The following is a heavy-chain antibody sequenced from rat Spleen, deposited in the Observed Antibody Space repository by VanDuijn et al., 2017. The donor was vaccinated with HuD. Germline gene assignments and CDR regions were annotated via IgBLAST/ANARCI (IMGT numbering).Heavy chain of an antibody. D-gene: IGHD1-1*01. CDR3: AIYYYIGYFDY. J-gene: IGHJ2*01. Sequence: EVQLVESDGGLVQPGRSLKLSCAASGFTFSDYYMAWVRQAPTKGLEWVATISYDGSSTYYRDSVKGRFTISRDNAKSTLYLQMDSLRSEDTATYYCAIYYYIGYFDYWGQGVMVTVSS. CDR2: ISYDGSST. CDR1: GFTFSDYY. V-gene: IGHV5-29*01.